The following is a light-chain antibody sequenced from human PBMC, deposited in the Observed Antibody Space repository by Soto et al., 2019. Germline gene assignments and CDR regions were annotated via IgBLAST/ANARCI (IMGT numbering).Light chain of an antibody. CDR3: CSYAPGGTYVV. CDR2: EGD. Sequence: QSALTQPASVSGSPGQSITISCTGISPDVASFNAVSWYQKHPDKAPKFIIYEGDKRPSGVSDRFSGSKSGNTASLTISGLQAEDEADYYCCSYAPGGTYVVFGGGTKLTVL. J-gene: IGLJ2*01. V-gene: IGLV2-23*01. CDR1: SPDVASFNA.